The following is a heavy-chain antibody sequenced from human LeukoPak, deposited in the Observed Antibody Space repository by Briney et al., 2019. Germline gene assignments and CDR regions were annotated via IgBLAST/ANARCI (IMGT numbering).Heavy chain of an antibody. CDR1: GYSFTSYW. CDR2: TYPGGSDT. CDR3: ANGTALYYYGMDV. V-gene: IGHV5-51*01. J-gene: IGHJ6*02. Sequence: GESLKISCKGSGYSFTSYWIGWVRQMPGKGLEWMGITYPGGSDTRYSPSFQGQVTISADKSISTAYLQGSSLKASDTAMYYWANGTALYYYGMDVWGQGTTVTLSS.